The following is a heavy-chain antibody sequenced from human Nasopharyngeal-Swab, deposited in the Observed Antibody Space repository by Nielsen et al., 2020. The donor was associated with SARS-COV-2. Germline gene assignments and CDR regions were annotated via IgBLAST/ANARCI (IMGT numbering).Heavy chain of an antibody. CDR3: ARDFYSGYCSSTSCYTGQSYFQH. CDR2: INHSGST. V-gene: IGHV4-34*01. CDR1: GRSFSGYY. Sequence: SETLSLTCAVYGRSFSGYYWSWIRQPPGKVLEWIGEINHSGSTNYNPSLKNRVTISVDTSKNQFSLKLSSVTAADTAVYYCARDFYSGYCSSTSCYTGQSYFQHWGQGTLVTVS. D-gene: IGHD2-2*02. J-gene: IGHJ1*01.